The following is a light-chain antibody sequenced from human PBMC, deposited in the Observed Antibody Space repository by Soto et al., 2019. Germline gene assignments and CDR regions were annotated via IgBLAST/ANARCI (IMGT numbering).Light chain of an antibody. CDR3: QQYGSSPLT. J-gene: IGKJ4*01. Sequence: EILLTQSPGILSLSHWEMATLSCRASQSVTSNYLVWYQQKPGQAPRLLIYGASSRATGIPDRFSGSGSGADFTLTISRLETEDCAVYYCQQYGSSPLTFGGGTKVDI. V-gene: IGKV3-20*01. CDR1: QSVTSNY. CDR2: GAS.